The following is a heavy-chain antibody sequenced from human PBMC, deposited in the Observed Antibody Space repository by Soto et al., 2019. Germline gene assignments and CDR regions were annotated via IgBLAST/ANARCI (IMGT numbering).Heavy chain of an antibody. J-gene: IGHJ5*02. Sequence: PSETLFLTCTVSGGSISSYYWSWIRQPPGKGLEWIGYIYYSGSTNYNPSLKSRVTISVDTSKNQFSLKLSSVTAADTAVYYCAREYYYDSSGYVNWFDPWGQGTLVTAPQ. CDR1: GGSISSYY. CDR2: IYYSGST. CDR3: AREYYYDSSGYVNWFDP. V-gene: IGHV4-59*01. D-gene: IGHD3-22*01.